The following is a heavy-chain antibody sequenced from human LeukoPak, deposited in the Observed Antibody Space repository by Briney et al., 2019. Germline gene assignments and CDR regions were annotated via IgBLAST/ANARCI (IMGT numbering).Heavy chain of an antibody. CDR3: ARDIVVVVAAHFDY. CDR2: IYHSGST. Sequence: SETLSLTCTVSGYSISSGYYWGWIRQPPGKGLEWIGSIYHSGSTYYNPSLKSRVTISVGTSKNQFSLKLSSVTAADTAVYYCARDIVVVVAAHFDYWGQGTLVSVSS. V-gene: IGHV4-38-2*02. CDR1: GYSISSGYY. D-gene: IGHD2-15*01. J-gene: IGHJ4*02.